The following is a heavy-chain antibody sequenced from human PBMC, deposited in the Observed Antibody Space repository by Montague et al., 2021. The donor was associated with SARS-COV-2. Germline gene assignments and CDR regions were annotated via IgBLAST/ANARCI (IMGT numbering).Heavy chain of an antibody. J-gene: IGHJ4*02. CDR2: IYNSGRT. V-gene: IGHV4-61*02. Sequence: TLSLTCTVSAGSMSSSDFYWSWVRQPAGKGLEWIGRIYNSGRTNYNPSLQSRVTMSLDTSKNEFYLRLSSMSAADTAVYYCARVSDGPEGNFDHWGQGTLVPIP. CDR1: AGSMSSSDFY. CDR3: ARVSDGPEGNFDH. D-gene: IGHD5-18*01.